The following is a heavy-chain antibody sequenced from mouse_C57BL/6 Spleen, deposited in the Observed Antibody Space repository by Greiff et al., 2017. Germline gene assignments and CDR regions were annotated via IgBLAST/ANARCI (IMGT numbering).Heavy chain of an antibody. Sequence: QVQLKQSGPELVKPGASVKISCKASGYAFSSSWMNWVKQRPGKGLEWIGRIYPGDGDTNYNGKFKGKATLTADKSSSTAYMQLSSLTSEDSAVYFCARKVLRSEFFDYWGQGTTLTVSS. D-gene: IGHD1-1*01. J-gene: IGHJ2*01. CDR1: GYAFSSSW. CDR2: IYPGDGDT. V-gene: IGHV1-82*01. CDR3: ARKVLRSEFFDY.